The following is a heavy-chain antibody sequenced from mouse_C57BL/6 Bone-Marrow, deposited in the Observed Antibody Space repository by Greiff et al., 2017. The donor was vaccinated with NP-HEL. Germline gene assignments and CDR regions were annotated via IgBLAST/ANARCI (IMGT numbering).Heavy chain of an antibody. Sequence: QVQLQQPGAELVMPGASVKLSCKASGYTFTSYWMHWVKQRPGQGLEWIGEIDPSDSYTNYNQKFKGKSTLTVGKSSSTAYMQLSSLTSEDSAVYYCARGLCGVDYWGQGTTLTVSS. J-gene: IGHJ2*01. CDR2: IDPSDSYT. CDR3: ARGLCGVDY. D-gene: IGHD6-1*01. V-gene: IGHV1-69*01. CDR1: GYTFTSYW.